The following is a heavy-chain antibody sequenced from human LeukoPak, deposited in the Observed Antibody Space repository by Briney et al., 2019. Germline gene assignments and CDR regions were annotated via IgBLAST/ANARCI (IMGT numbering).Heavy chain of an antibody. V-gene: IGHV3-30*02. J-gene: IGHJ4*02. CDR3: AKDDYGDQYNFDY. D-gene: IGHD4-17*01. CDR2: IRYDGSNK. Sequence: PGGSLRLSCAASGFTFSSYGMHWLRQAPGKGLEWVAFIRYDGSNKYYADSVKGRFTISRDNSKNTLYLQMNSLRAEDTAVYYCAKDDYGDQYNFDYWGQGTLVTVSS. CDR1: GFTFSSYG.